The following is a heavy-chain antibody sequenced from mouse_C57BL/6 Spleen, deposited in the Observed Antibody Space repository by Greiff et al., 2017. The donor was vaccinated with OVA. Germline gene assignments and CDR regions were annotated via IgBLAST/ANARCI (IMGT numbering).Heavy chain of an antibody. CDR1: GYAFSSSW. J-gene: IGHJ4*01. V-gene: IGHV1-82*01. Sequence: QVQLQQSGPELVKPGASVKISCKASGYAFSSSWMNWVKQRPGQGLEWIGRIFPGAGDPNYNGTFKGKATLTADTSSSTAYMQLSSLTSEDYAVDIYARWGYEYDENAMDYWGQGTSVTVSA. CDR3: ARWGYEYDENAMDY. CDR2: IFPGAGDP. D-gene: IGHD2-4*01.